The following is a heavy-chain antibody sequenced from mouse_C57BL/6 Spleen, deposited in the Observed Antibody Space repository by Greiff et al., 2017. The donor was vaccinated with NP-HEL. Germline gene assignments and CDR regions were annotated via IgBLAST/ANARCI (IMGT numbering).Heavy chain of an antibody. V-gene: IGHV5-4*01. Sequence: EVHLVESGGGLVKPGGSLKLSCAASGFTFSSYAMSWVRQTPEKRLEWVATISDGGSYTYYPDNVKGRFTISRDNAKNNLYLQMSHLKSEDTAMYYCARDRNYGSFYYAMDYWGQGTSVTVSS. D-gene: IGHD1-1*01. CDR3: ARDRNYGSFYYAMDY. CDR1: GFTFSSYA. J-gene: IGHJ4*01. CDR2: ISDGGSYT.